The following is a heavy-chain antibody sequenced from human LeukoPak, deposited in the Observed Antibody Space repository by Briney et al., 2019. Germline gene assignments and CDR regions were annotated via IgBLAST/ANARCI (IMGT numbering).Heavy chain of an antibody. CDR3: ARPFAITGTTDWFDP. D-gene: IGHD1-7*01. V-gene: IGHV3-21*01. J-gene: IGHJ5*02. Sequence: GGSLRLSCAASGFTFSSYSMNWVRQAPGKGLEWVSSISSSSSYIYYADSVKGRFTISRDNAKNSLYLQMNSLRAEDTAVYHCARPFAITGTTDWFDPWGQGTLVTVSS. CDR1: GFTFSSYS. CDR2: ISSSSSYI.